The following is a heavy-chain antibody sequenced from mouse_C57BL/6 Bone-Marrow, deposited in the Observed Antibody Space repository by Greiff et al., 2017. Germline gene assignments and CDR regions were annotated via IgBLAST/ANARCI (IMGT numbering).Heavy chain of an antibody. CDR2: INPSNGGA. D-gene: IGHD1-1*01. V-gene: IGHV1-53*01. CDR3: ARSDYGSSFDY. J-gene: IGHJ2*01. Sequence: VQLQQPGTELVKPGASVKLSCKASGYTFTSYWMHWVKQRPGQGLEWIGNINPSNGGANYNEKFKSKATLTVDKSSSTAYMQLSSLTSEDSAVYDCARSDYGSSFDYWGQGTTLTVSS. CDR1: GYTFTSYW.